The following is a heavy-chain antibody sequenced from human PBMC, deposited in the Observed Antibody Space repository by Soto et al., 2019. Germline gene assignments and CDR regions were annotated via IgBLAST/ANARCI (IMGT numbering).Heavy chain of an antibody. CDR2: INHSGST. D-gene: IGHD6-13*01. J-gene: IGHJ4*02. V-gene: IGHV4-34*01. Sequence: LSLTCAVYGGSFSGYYWSWIRQPPGKGLEWIGEINHSGSTNYNPSLKSRVTISVDTSKNQFSLKLSSVTAADTAVYYCANQKTYSSSYAYWGQGTLVTVSS. CDR1: GGSFSGYY. CDR3: ANQKTYSSSYAY.